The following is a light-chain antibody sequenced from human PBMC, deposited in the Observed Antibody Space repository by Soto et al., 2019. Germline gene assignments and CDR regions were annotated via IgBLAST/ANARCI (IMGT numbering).Light chain of an antibody. CDR3: CSYAGSSTPLV. CDR1: SSDVGSYNL. V-gene: IGLV2-23*02. CDR2: EVT. Sequence: QSALTQPASVSGSRGQSITISCTGTSSDVGSYNLVSWYQKHPGKAPKLLIYEVTQRPSGVTNRFSGSKSANTASLTISGLQAEDEADYYCCSYAGSSTPLVFGGGTQLTVL. J-gene: IGLJ3*02.